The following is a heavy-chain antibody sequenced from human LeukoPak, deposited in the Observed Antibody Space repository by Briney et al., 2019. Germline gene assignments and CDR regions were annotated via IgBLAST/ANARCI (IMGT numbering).Heavy chain of an antibody. D-gene: IGHD6-13*01. CDR2: ISWYSAST. V-gene: IGHV3-9*01. Sequence: PGGTLCLSCAVSGFSIGAFAIRCGRRASRREGVGWIGISWYSASTGYADSVKGRFTISKDNAKTSLYLQRNSLRAEDTALYYCAKNKGSSRRNANFHHWGQGTLVTVSS. CDR3: AKNKGSSRRNANFHH. J-gene: IGHJ1*01. CDR1: GFSIGAFA.